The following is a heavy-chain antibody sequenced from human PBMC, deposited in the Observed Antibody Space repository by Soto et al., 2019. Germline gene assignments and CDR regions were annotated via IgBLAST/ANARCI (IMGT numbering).Heavy chain of an antibody. CDR1: GGSITSYY. V-gene: IGHV4-59*01. D-gene: IGHD3-22*01. J-gene: IGHJ6*02. CDR2: FYYSGST. CDR3: ARGHDSRDYYSYYYGMDV. Sequence: LSLTCIVSGGSITSYYWSWIRQPPGKGLEWIGYFYYSGSTNYNPSLKSRVTISVDTSKNQFSLKLSSVTAADTAVYYCARGHDSRDYYSYYYGMDVWGQGTTVTVSS.